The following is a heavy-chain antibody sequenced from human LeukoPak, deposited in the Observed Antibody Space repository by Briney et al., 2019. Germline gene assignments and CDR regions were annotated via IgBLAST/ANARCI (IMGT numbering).Heavy chain of an antibody. Sequence: SVKVSCKASGGTFSSYAISWVRQAPGQGLEWMGGIIPIFGTANYAQKFQGRGTITADESTSTAYMELSSLRSQDAAVYYCARSRGDDHPHFDYWGQGTLVPVSS. CDR3: ARSRGDDHPHFDY. D-gene: IGHD2-21*02. V-gene: IGHV1-69*13. J-gene: IGHJ4*02. CDR1: GGTFSSYA. CDR2: IIPIFGTA.